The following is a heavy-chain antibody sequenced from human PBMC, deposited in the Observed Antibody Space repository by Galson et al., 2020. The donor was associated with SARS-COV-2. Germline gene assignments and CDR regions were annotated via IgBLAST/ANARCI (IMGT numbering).Heavy chain of an antibody. CDR1: GYSFTSYW. CDR2: IDPSDSYT. Sequence: KVSCKGSGYSFTSYWISWVRQMPGKGLEWMGRIDPSDSYTNYSPSFQGHVTISADKSISTAYLQWSSLKASDTAMYYCARWRTDFWSGYHDYWGQGTLVTVSS. CDR3: ARWRTDFWSGYHDY. J-gene: IGHJ4*02. V-gene: IGHV5-10-1*01. D-gene: IGHD3-3*01.